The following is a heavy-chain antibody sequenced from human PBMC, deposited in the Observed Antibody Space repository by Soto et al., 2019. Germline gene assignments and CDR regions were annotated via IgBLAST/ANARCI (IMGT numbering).Heavy chain of an antibody. Sequence: LRLXXXXSXXPFRSLTMNWVRQAPGKGLEWVSTISSNSAYIYYTDALRGRFTISRDNAKNSLHLQMNSLRAEDTAVYYCTRDASRDSSARGWFDPWGPGTLVTVSS. V-gene: IGHV3-21*01. J-gene: IGHJ5*02. D-gene: IGHD6-13*01. CDR1: XXPFRSLT. CDR3: TRDASRDSSARGWFDP. CDR2: ISSNSAYI.